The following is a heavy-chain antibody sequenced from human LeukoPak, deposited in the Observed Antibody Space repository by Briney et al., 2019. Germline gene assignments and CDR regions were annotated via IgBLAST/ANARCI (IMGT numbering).Heavy chain of an antibody. CDR1: GYTFTSYG. V-gene: IGHV1-18*01. CDR3: ARDPPPYYDFWSGFLDYYYYYGMDV. J-gene: IGHJ6*02. CDR2: ISAYNGNT. D-gene: IGHD3-3*01. Sequence: GASVKVSCKASGYTFTSYGISWVRQAPGQGLEWMGWISAYNGNTNYAQKLQGRVTMTTDTSTSTAYMELRSLRSDDTAVYYCARDPPPYYDFWSGFLDYYYYYGMDVWGQGTTVTVSS.